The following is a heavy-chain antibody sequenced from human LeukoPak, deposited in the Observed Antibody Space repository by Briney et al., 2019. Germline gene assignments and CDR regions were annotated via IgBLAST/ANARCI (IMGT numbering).Heavy chain of an antibody. V-gene: IGHV4-39*07. CDR1: GGSISSGTYY. D-gene: IGHD3-9*01. Sequence: SETLSLTCTVSGGSISSGTYYWGWIRQPPGKGLEWIGSIYYSGSTYYNPSLKSRVTISVDTSKNQFSLKLSSVTAADTAVYYCARALTGPKINWFDPWGQGTLVTVSS. J-gene: IGHJ5*02. CDR2: IYYSGST. CDR3: ARALTGPKINWFDP.